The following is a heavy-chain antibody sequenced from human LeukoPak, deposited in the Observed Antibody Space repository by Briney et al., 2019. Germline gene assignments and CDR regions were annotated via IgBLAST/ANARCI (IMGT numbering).Heavy chain of an antibody. CDR1: GGSISSYY. V-gene: IGHV4-59*01. CDR2: IYYSGST. J-gene: IGHJ6*03. Sequence: SETLSLTCTVSGGSISSYYWSWIRQPPGKGLEWIGYIYYSGSTNYNPSLKSRVTISVDTSKNQFSLKLSSVTAADTAVYYCARSFSSYDLAYYYYMDVWGKGTTVTVSS. D-gene: IGHD5-12*01. CDR3: ARSFSSYDLAYYYYMDV.